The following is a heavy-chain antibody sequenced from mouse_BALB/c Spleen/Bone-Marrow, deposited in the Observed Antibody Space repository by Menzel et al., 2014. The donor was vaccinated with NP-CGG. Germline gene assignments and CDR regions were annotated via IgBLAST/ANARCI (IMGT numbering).Heavy chain of an antibody. V-gene: IGHV2-9*02. J-gene: IGHJ3*01. CDR3: ARDGATATLAY. CDR2: IWAGGST. CDR1: GFSLTNYC. D-gene: IGHD1-2*01. Sequence: QVQLMESGPGLVAPSQSLSITCTVPGFSLTNYCVHWVRQPPGKGLEWLGAIWAGGSTNYKSALMSRLSISKDNSKSQVFLKMNSLQTDDTAMYYCARDGATATLAYWGQGTLVTVSA.